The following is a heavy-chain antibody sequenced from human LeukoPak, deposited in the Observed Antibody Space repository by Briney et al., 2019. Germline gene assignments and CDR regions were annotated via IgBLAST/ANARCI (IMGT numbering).Heavy chain of an antibody. CDR2: ISGSGGST. J-gene: IGHJ3*02. CDR3: AKDWGYDSSGYDAFDI. Sequence: GGSLRLSCAASGFTFSSYAMSWVRQAPGKGLEWVSAISGSGGSTYYADSVKGRFTISRDNSKNTLYLQMNSLRAEDTAVYYCAKDWGYDSSGYDAFDIWGQGTMVTVSS. D-gene: IGHD3-22*01. CDR1: GFTFSSYA. V-gene: IGHV3-23*01.